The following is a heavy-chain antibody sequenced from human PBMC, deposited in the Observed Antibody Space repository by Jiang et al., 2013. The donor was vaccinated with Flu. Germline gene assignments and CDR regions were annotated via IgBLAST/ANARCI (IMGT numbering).Heavy chain of an antibody. CDR1: GGSISSGGYY. D-gene: IGHD4-17*01. CDR3: ARDRGYGATGDYYGMDV. J-gene: IGHJ6*02. V-gene: IGHV4-31*03. Sequence: SLTCTVSGGSISSGGYYWSWIRQHPGKGLEWIGYIYYSGSTYYNPSLKSRVTISVDTSKNQFSLKLSSVTAADTAVYYCARDRGYGATGDYYGMDVWGQGTTVTVSS. CDR2: IYYSGST.